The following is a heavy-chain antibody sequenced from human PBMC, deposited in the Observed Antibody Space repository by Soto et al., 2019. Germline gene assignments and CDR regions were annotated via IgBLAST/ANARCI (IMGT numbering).Heavy chain of an antibody. CDR3: ARLYYYYYMDV. V-gene: IGHV3-33*01. CDR1: GFTFSGNG. CDR2: IWYDGGNK. Sequence: QVQLVESGGAVVQPGSSLRLSCAASGFTFSGNGIHGVRQAPAKGLGWVAVIWYDGGNKYYADSVKGRFTISRDNSKNTLYLQMNSLRAEDTAVYYCARLYYYYYMDVWGKGTTVTVSS. J-gene: IGHJ6*03.